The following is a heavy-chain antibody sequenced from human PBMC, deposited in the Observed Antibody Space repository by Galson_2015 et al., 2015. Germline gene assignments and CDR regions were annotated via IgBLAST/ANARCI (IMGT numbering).Heavy chain of an antibody. CDR1: GYTFTGYY. V-gene: IGHV1-2*04. CDR2: INPNSGGT. Sequence: SVKVSCKASGYTFTGYYMHWVRQAPGQGLEWMGWINPNSGGTNYAQKFQGWVTMTRDTSISTAYMELSRLRSDDTAVYYCARAHLKQWLAPWGMDVWGQGTTVTVSS. D-gene: IGHD6-19*01. CDR3: ARAHLKQWLAPWGMDV. J-gene: IGHJ6*02.